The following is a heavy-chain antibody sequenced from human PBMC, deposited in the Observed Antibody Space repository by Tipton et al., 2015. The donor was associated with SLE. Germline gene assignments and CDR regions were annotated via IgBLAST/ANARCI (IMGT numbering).Heavy chain of an antibody. D-gene: IGHD6-6*01. CDR1: GGSISSSSYY. Sequence: TLSLTCTVSGGSISSSSYYWGWIRQPPGKGLEWIGSIYYSGSTYYNPSLKSRVTISVDTSKNQFSLKLSSVTAADTAVYYCARDKRVAARPAYFQHWGQGTLVTVSS. CDR2: IYYSGST. V-gene: IGHV4-39*07. CDR3: ARDKRVAARPAYFQH. J-gene: IGHJ1*01.